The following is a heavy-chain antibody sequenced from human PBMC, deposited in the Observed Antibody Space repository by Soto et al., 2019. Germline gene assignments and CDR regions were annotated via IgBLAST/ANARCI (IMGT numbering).Heavy chain of an antibody. J-gene: IGHJ4*02. D-gene: IGHD1-26*01. CDR3: ARDRAPRGWAYLDL. V-gene: IGHV1-69*01. Sequence: QVQLVQSGAEVKKPGSSVKISCKAFGGSFSDYAISWVRQAPGQGLEWMGGIIPIFGTPNYAQKFQDRVTFTAHESTNTAYMELRRLTSEATAVYYCARDRAPRGWAYLDLWGQGTQVTVSS. CDR1: GGSFSDYA. CDR2: IIPIFGTP.